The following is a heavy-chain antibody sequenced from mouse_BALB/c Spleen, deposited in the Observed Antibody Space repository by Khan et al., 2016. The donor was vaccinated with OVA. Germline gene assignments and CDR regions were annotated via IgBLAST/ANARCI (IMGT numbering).Heavy chain of an antibody. CDR1: GFTFTDYY. J-gene: IGHJ2*01. Sequence: EVKLVESGGGLVQPGGSLRLSCATSGFTFTDYYMTWVRQPPGEALEWLGFIAKKADGYRTEYSAYVKGRFTISRATSQDIIYLHMTTLRAEDSATDYGARDQVRSYFDYWGQGTTLTVSS. V-gene: IGHV7-3*02. D-gene: IGHD1-3*01. CDR3: ARDQVRSYFDY. CDR2: IAKKADGYRT.